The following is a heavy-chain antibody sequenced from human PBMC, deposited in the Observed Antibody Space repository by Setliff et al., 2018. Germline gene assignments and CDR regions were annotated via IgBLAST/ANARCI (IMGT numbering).Heavy chain of an antibody. CDR3: ARTGSARWYVPDY. CDR1: GYSISSGYI. D-gene: IGHD2-2*01. CDR2: IGHTGSI. V-gene: IGHV4-38-2*02. J-gene: IGHJ4*02. Sequence: PSETLSLTCTVSGYSISSGYIWGWIRQPPGKGLEWVGNIGHTGSINYNPPLKSRLTISRDTSKNQVSLKLNSVTAADTAVYYCARTGSARWYVPDYWGQGTLVTVSS.